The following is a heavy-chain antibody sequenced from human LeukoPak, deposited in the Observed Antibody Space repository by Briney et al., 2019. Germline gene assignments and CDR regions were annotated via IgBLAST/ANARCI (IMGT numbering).Heavy chain of an antibody. D-gene: IGHD1-14*01. CDR1: GFTFSTYS. CDR3: ARDVPPGPSEGMDV. V-gene: IGHV3-21*01. J-gene: IGHJ6*02. Sequence: GGSLRLSCAASGFTFSTYSMNWVRQAPGKGLEWVSSISSGGVYTNYADSVKGRFTISRDNAKNSLYLQMNSLRAEDTAVYYCARDVPPGPSEGMDVWGQGTTVTVSS. CDR2: ISSGGVYT.